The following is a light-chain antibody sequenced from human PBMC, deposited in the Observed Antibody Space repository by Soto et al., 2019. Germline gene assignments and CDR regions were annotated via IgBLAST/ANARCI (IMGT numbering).Light chain of an antibody. J-gene: IGKJ5*01. V-gene: IGKV1-39*01. CDR2: DAS. Sequence: DIQMTQSPSTRSASVGDRVTITCRSSQSISGHFAWYQKKPGKAPKLLIYDASSLESGVPSRFSGSGSGTDFTLTISRLQPEDFATYYCQQSYSTGITFGQGTRLEIK. CDR3: QQSYSTGIT. CDR1: QSISGH.